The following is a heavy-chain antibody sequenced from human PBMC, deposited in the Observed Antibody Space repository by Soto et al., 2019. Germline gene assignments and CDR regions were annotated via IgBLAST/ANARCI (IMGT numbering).Heavy chain of an antibody. CDR3: ARHQAYDAFDI. V-gene: IGHV5-10-1*01. Sequence: LGESLKISRKGSGYSFSSYWVNRVRQMPGKGLEWMGRIDPSDSYTNYSPSFQGHVTISADKSISTAYLQWSSLKASDTAMYYCARHQAYDAFDIWGQGTMVTVS. CDR2: IDPSDSYT. CDR1: GYSFSSYW. J-gene: IGHJ3*02.